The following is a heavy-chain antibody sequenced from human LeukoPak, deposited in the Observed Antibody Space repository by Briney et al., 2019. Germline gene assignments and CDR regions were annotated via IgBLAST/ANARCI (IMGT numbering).Heavy chain of an antibody. V-gene: IGHV4-61*02. Sequence: SQTLSLTCTVSGGSISGGSYYWSWIRQPAGKGLEWIGRIYTSGSTNYNPSLKSRVTISVDTSKNQFSLKLSSVTAADTAVYYCATQSATYYYYYMDVWGKGTTVTVSS. CDR3: ATQSATYYYYYMDV. CDR1: GGSISGGSYY. D-gene: IGHD2-15*01. J-gene: IGHJ6*03. CDR2: IYTSGST.